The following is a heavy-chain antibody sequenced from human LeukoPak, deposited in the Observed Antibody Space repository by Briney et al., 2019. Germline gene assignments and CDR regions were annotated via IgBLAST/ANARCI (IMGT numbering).Heavy chain of an antibody. CDR1: GFTFSSYA. CDR2: ISGSGGST. Sequence: PGGSLRLSCAASGFTFSSYAMSWVRQAPGKGLEWVSAISGSGGSTYYADSVKGRFTISRDNSKNTLYLQMNSLRAEDTAVYYCAKDHEGHYYDSSGYLPPGPYDYWGQGTLVTVSS. D-gene: IGHD3-22*01. J-gene: IGHJ4*02. CDR3: AKDHEGHYYDSSGYLPPGPYDY. V-gene: IGHV3-23*01.